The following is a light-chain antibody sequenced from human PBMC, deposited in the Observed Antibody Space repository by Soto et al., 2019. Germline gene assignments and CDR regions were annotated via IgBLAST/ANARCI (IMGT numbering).Light chain of an antibody. V-gene: IGLV2-11*01. Sequence: QSALTQPRSVSGSPGQSVTISCTGTSSDVGGHNDVSWYQQHPGKAPKLMIYDVSKRPSGVPDRFSGSKSGNTASLTISGLQAEDEADYCCCSYAGSYTYVFGPGTKVTVL. CDR2: DVS. CDR1: SSDVGGHND. CDR3: CSYAGSYTYV. J-gene: IGLJ1*01.